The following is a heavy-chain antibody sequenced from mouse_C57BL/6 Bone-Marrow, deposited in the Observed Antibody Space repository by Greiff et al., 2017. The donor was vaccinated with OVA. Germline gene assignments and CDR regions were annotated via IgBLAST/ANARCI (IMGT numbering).Heavy chain of an antibody. V-gene: IGHV1-50*01. D-gene: IGHD2-4*01. CDR3: ARIYDYAYFDY. CDR1: GYTFTSYW. J-gene: IGHJ2*01. Sequence: VQLQQPGAELVKPGASVKLSCKASGYTFTSYWMQWVKQRPGQGLEWIGEIDPSDSYTNYNQKFKGKSTLTVETSSSTAYMQLSSLTSEDSAVYYCARIYDYAYFDYWGQGTTLTVSS. CDR2: IDPSDSYT.